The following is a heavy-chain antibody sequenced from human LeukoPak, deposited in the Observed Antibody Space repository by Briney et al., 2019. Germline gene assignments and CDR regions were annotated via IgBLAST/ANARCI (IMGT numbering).Heavy chain of an antibody. CDR3: ARQGVSGGWTTDAFDI. CDR2: IIPILGIA. CDR1: GGTFNNYA. J-gene: IGHJ3*02. V-gene: IGHV1-69*04. D-gene: IGHD6-19*01. Sequence: SVKVSCKASGGTFNNYAISWVRQAPGQGLEWMGRIIPILGIANSAQKFQGRVTITADKSTSTAYMELSSLRSEDTAVYYCARQGVSGGWTTDAFDIWGQGTMVTVSS.